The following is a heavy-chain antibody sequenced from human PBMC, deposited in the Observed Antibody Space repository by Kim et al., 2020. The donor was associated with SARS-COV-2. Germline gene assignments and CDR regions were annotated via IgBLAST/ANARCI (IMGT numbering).Heavy chain of an antibody. V-gene: IGHV4-39*07. CDR3: ARLTDFLEWLISGRYYFDY. D-gene: IGHD3-3*01. J-gene: IGHJ4*02. Sequence: SRVTISVDTSKTQFSLKLSSVTAADTAVYYCARLTDFLEWLISGRYYFDYWGQGTLVTVSS.